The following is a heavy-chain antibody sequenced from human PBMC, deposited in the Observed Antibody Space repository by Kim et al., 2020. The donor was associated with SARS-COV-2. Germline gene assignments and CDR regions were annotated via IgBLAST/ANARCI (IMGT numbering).Heavy chain of an antibody. CDR3: AKGSGSYARHAFDT. V-gene: IGHV3-30*18. CDR2: ISYDGSNK. J-gene: IGHJ3*02. D-gene: IGHD3-10*01. CDR1: GFTFSSYG. Sequence: GGSLRLSCAASGFTFSSYGMHWVRQAPGKGLEWVAVISYDGSNKYYADSVKGRFTISRDNSKNTLYLQMNSLRAEDTAVSYCAKGSGSYARHAFDTWVQG.